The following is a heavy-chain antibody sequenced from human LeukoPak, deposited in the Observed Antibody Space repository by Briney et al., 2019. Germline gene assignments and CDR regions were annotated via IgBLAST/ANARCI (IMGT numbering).Heavy chain of an antibody. D-gene: IGHD3-22*01. J-gene: IGHJ4*02. CDR3: AKDRLTYYYDSSGYNFFDY. Sequence: GGSLRLSCEASGFTFNSYGMSWVRQAPGKGLEWVSAISGSGGSTYYADSVKGRFTISRDNSKNTLYLQMNSLRAEDTAVYYCAKDRLTYYYDSSGYNFFDYWGQGTLVTVSS. V-gene: IGHV3-23*01. CDR1: GFTFNSYG. CDR2: ISGSGGST.